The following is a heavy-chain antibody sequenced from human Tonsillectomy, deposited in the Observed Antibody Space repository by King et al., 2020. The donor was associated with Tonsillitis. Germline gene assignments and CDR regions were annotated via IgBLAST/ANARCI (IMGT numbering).Heavy chain of an antibody. J-gene: IGHJ4*02. V-gene: IGHV3-48*03. CDR3: ARDRSPGGVVRGVTGNY. Sequence: VQLVESGGGLVQPGGSLRLSCAASGFTFSSYEMNWVRQAPGKGREWGSYISSSGSTIYYADSVKGRFTSSRDNAKNSLYLQMNSLRAEDKAVYYCARDRSPGGVVRGVTGNYWGQGTLVTVTS. CDR2: ISSSGSTI. CDR1: GFTFSSYE. D-gene: IGHD3-10*01.